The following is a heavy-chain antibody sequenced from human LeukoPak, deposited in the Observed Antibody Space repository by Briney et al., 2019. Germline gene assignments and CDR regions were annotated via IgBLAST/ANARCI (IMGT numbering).Heavy chain of an antibody. V-gene: IGHV3-48*01. Sequence: GGSLRLSCAASGLTFSDYNMIWFRQAPGKGLECISFISSRYNIINYADSVKGRCTISRDNAENSLYLQLNSLRVEDTAVYYCARGHSDYDFRLYWGQGTLVTVSS. CDR1: GLTFSDYN. J-gene: IGHJ4*02. D-gene: IGHD5-12*01. CDR2: ISSRYNII. CDR3: ARGHSDYDFRLY.